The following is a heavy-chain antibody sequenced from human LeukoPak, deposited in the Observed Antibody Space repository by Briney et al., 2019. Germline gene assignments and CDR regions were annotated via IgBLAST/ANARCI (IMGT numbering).Heavy chain of an antibody. CDR1: GGSISSSSYY. CDR3: ARDEVVAAPNYFGMVV. CDR2: IYYSGST. Sequence: PSETLSLTCTVSGGSISSSSYYWGWIRQPPGKGLEWIGSIYYSGSTYYNPSLKSRVTISVDTSKNQFSLKLSSVTAADTAVYYCARDEVVAAPNYFGMVVWGQGTTVSVSS. V-gene: IGHV4-39*02. D-gene: IGHD2-15*01. J-gene: IGHJ6*02.